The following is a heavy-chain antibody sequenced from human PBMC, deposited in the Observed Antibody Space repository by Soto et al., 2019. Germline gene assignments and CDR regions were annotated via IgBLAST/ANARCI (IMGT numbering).Heavy chain of an antibody. Sequence: QITLKESGPTLVKPTQTLTLTCTFSGFSLSTSGVGVGWIRQPPGKALEWLALIYWADDKRYSPSLKSRLTITKDTSKIQVVLTMTNMDPVDTATYYCAHSTVDFWSGYLTPHDSYYGMDVWGQGTTVTVSS. D-gene: IGHD3-3*01. CDR2: IYWADDK. J-gene: IGHJ6*02. CDR3: AHSTVDFWSGYLTPHDSYYGMDV. CDR1: GFSLSTSGVG. V-gene: IGHV2-5*02.